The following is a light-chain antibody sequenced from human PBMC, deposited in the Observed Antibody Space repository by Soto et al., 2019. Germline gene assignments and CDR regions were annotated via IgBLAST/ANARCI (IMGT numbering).Light chain of an antibody. J-gene: IGKJ1*01. CDR2: ASS. CDR1: QSLSKTY. V-gene: IGKV3-20*01. CDR3: QQYATSPMT. Sequence: EIVLTQSPGTLSLSPGERATLSCRASQSLSKTYLAWYQQKPGQAPRLLIYASSRRATGIPDRFSGSGSGTDFTLTISRLEPEDFAVYACQQYATSPMTFGQGTKVDIK.